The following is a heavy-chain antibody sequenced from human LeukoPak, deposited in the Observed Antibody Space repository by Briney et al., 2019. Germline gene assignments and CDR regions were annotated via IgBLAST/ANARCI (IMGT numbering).Heavy chain of an antibody. V-gene: IGHV4-59*01. Sequence: PSETLSLTCTVSGGSISSYYWSWIRQPPGKGLEWIGYIYYSGSTNYNPSLKSRVTISVDTSKNQFSLKLSSVTAASTAVYYWARNAYSDNNCFDPWGQGTLVTVSS. CDR3: ARNAYSDNNCFDP. CDR1: GGSISSYY. J-gene: IGHJ5*02. D-gene: IGHD3-9*01. CDR2: IYYSGST.